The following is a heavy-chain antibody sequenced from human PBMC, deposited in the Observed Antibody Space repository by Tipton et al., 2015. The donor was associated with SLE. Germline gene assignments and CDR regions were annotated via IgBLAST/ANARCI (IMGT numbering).Heavy chain of an antibody. J-gene: IGHJ6*02. Sequence: QLVQSGAEVKKPGASVKVSCKASGYTFTSSDINWVRQATGQGLEWMGWMSPNSGNTVSAQKFQGRITMTRNTSISTAYMEVSSLTSEDTAVYYCAAHDFWRGYPHYYCYDDMGVWGQGTTVTVSS. V-gene: IGHV1-8*01. CDR1: GYTFTSSD. CDR2: MSPNSGNT. D-gene: IGHD3-3*01. CDR3: AAHDFWRGYPHYYCYDDMGV.